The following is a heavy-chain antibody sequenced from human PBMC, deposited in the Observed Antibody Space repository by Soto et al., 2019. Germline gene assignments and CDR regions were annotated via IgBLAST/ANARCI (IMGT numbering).Heavy chain of an antibody. CDR2: IIPIFGTA. Sequence: QVQLVQSGAEVKKPGSSVKVSCKASGGTFSSYAISWVRQAPGQGLEWMGGIIPIFGTANYAQKFQGRVTITADESASTGYMELSSLRSEDTAVYYCARDREGYCSGGSCYSVFDWFDPWGQGTLVTVSS. V-gene: IGHV1-69*01. CDR3: ARDREGYCSGGSCYSVFDWFDP. J-gene: IGHJ5*02. CDR1: GGTFSSYA. D-gene: IGHD2-15*01.